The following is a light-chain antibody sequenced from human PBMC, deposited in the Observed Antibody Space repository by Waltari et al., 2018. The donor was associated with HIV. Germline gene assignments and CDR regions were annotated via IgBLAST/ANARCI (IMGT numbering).Light chain of an antibody. V-gene: IGLV4-69*01. CDR2: LNSDGSH. Sequence: QVVLTQSPSASASLGASVKLTCTLSSGHSSYAIAWHRQQPEKGPRYLMKLNSDGSHTKGDGIRDRFSGSSSGADRYLTISSLQSEDEADYYCQTWDTGTRVFGGGTKLTVL. CDR3: QTWDTGTRV. J-gene: IGLJ2*01. CDR1: SGHSSYA.